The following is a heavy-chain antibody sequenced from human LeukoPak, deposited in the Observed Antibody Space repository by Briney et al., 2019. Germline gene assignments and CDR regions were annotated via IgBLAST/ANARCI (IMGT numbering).Heavy chain of an antibody. CDR3: ARDQSWTTGFDV. D-gene: IGHD2-8*02. J-gene: IGHJ3*01. Sequence: SQTLSLTCAISGDSVSSNSVTWNWIRQSPSRGLEWLGRTYYRSEWFNDYAKSVKSRITINPDTSKSQFSLHLKSVTPEDTAVYYCARDQSWTTGFDVWGQGTIVAISS. CDR1: GDSVSSNSVT. CDR2: TYYRSEWFN. V-gene: IGHV6-1*01.